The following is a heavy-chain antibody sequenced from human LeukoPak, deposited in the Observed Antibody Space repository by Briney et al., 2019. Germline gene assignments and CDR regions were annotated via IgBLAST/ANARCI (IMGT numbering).Heavy chain of an antibody. Sequence: GGSLRLSCAASGFXFSSYWIHWVRHAPGKGLVWGSRINTDGSSTSYADSVKGRFTISRDNAKNRLYVQMNSLRAEDTAVYYCATGSGLWSPDYWGQGTLVTVSS. V-gene: IGHV3-74*01. J-gene: IGHJ4*02. CDR2: INTDGSST. CDR1: GFXFSSYW. CDR3: ATGSGLWSPDY. D-gene: IGHD5-18*01.